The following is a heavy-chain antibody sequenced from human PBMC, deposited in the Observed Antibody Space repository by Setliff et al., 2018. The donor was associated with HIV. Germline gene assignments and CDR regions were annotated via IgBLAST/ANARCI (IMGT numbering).Heavy chain of an antibody. D-gene: IGHD3-3*01. CDR3: AGFSYNFWVYRFDH. CDR1: GGSTTSGGYY. CDR2: IYYSGST. J-gene: IGHJ4*02. Sequence: SETLSLTCSVSGGSTTSGGYYWSWIRQHPGKGLEYIGYIYYSGSTYYNPSLKSRVTMSIDTSTQQFFLNVTSVTAADTAVYYCAGFSYNFWVYRFDHWGQGALGTVSS. V-gene: IGHV4-31*03.